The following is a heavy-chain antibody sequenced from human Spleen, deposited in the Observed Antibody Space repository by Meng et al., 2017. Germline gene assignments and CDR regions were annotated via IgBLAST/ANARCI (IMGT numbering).Heavy chain of an antibody. D-gene: IGHD3-16*02. CDR2: ISSSGSTI. J-gene: IGHJ1*01. V-gene: IGHV3-11*01. CDR1: GFTFSDYY. Sequence: GGSLRLSCAASGFTFSDYYMSWIRQAPGKGLEWVSYISSSGSTIYYADSVKGRFTISRDNAKNSLYLHMNSLRAEDTAVYYCARDRIGRLSGINGEYFQHWGQGTLVTVSS. CDR3: ARDRIGRLSGINGEYFQH.